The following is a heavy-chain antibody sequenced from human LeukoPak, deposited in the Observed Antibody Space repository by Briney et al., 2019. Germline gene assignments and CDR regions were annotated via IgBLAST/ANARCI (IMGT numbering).Heavy chain of an antibody. J-gene: IGHJ4*02. CDR3: ARHVRDGYNYIGY. V-gene: IGHV4-31*03. CDR2: IYYSGST. D-gene: IGHD5-24*01. CDR1: GGSISSGGYY. Sequence: KPSETLSLTCTVSGGSISSGGYYWGWIRQHPGKGLEWIGYIYYSGSTYYNPSLKSRVALSVDTSKNQLSLKLTSVTAADTAVYFCARHVRDGYNYIGYWGQGTLVTVSS.